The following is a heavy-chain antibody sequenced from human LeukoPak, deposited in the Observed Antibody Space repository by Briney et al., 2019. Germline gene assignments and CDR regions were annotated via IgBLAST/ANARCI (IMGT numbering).Heavy chain of an antibody. CDR1: GYIFTNYA. J-gene: IGHJ4*02. CDR3: ARFVGGYNEPFDY. Sequence: GASVMVSCKASGYIFTNYAISWVRQAPGQGLEWMGWISAYNGNTNYAQKLQGRVTMTTDTSTSTAYMELRSLRSDDTAVYYCARFVGGYNEPFDYWGQGTLVTVSS. D-gene: IGHD5-24*01. CDR2: ISAYNGNT. V-gene: IGHV1-18*01.